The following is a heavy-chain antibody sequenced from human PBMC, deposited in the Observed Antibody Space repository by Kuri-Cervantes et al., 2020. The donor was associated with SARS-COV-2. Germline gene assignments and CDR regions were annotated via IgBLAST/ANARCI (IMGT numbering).Heavy chain of an antibody. J-gene: IGHJ4*02. CDR3: ATRYGHSFAYGY. V-gene: IGHV5-10-1*01. CDR2: IDPSDSET. Sequence: GGSLRLSCKGSGYIFTSYWIGWVRQMPGKGLEWMGRIDPSDSETNYSPSFEGHVTMSVDKSINTAYLQWSSLKASDTAMYYCATRYGHSFAYGYWGQGSLVTVSS. CDR1: GYIFTSYW. D-gene: IGHD3-16*01.